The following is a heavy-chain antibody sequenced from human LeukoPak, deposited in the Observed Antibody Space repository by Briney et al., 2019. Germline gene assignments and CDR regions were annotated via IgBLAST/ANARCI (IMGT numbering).Heavy chain of an antibody. V-gene: IGHV3-53*01. D-gene: IGHD1-26*01. CDR3: VREAAATLFDY. Sequence: GGSLRLSCAASGFTVSSNYMSWVRQAPGKGLEWVSVIYSGGSTYCADSVKGRFTISRDNTQNSLSLQMSSLKAEDTAVYYCVREAAATLFDYWGQGTLVTVSS. J-gene: IGHJ4*02. CDR2: IYSGGST. CDR1: GFTVSSNY.